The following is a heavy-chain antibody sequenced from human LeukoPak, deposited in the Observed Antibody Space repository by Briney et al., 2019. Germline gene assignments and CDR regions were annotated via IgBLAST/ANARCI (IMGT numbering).Heavy chain of an antibody. V-gene: IGHV3-21*01. J-gene: IGHJ4*02. CDR2: INRSSSEI. CDR3: ARAGSISKFDY. Sequence: GRSLRLSCAASGFSFSSYAMHWVRQAPGKGQEWASSINRSSSEIYYADSVKGRFTISRDNAENSLSRKMNSLRAEDTAVYYCARAGSISKFDYWGQGTLVTVSS. CDR1: GFSFSSYA. D-gene: IGHD7-27*01.